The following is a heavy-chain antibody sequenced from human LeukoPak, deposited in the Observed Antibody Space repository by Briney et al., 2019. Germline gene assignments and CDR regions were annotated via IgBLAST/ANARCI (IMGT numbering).Heavy chain of an antibody. J-gene: IGHJ4*02. CDR3: ARARSGYSSGWYVVY. V-gene: IGHV3-48*01. CDR1: GFILSSYT. Sequence: GGSLRLSCAASGFILSSYTMNWVRQAPGKGLEWVSYIDSSTGTIYSADSVKGRFTISRDNSKNTLFLQMNSLRAEDTAVYYCARARSGYSSGWYVVYWGQGTLVTVSS. D-gene: IGHD6-19*01. CDR2: IDSSTGTI.